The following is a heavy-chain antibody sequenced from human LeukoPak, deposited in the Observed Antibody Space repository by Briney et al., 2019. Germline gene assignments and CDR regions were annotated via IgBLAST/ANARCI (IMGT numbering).Heavy chain of an antibody. CDR1: GYIFTDYY. J-gene: IGHJ6*02. CDR3: ARGPGYSSSWYLGYYYYYGMDV. D-gene: IGHD6-13*01. Sequence: ASVKVSCKASGYIFTDYYIHWVRQAPGQGLEWMGWINPNSGYTNYAQKFQGRVTMTRDTSIGTGYMELSRLRSGDTAVYYCARGPGYSSSWYLGYYYYYGMDVWGQGTTVTVSS. V-gene: IGHV1-2*02. CDR2: INPNSGYT.